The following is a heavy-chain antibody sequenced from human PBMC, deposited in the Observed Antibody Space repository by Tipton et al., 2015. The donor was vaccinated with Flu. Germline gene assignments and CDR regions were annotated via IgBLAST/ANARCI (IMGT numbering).Heavy chain of an antibody. CDR3: ALSSSNGPYFFDF. V-gene: IGHV3-66*01. CDR1: GLTVSRSY. J-gene: IGHJ4*02. Sequence: SLRLSCAASGLTVSRSYMNWVRQAPGRGLEWVSSFYAGGTTLYADSVIGRFTISRDAAQNTLFLQLNSLRDEDTAVYHCALSSSNGPYFFDFWGPGTLVTVSS. D-gene: IGHD2-21*01. CDR2: FYAGGTT.